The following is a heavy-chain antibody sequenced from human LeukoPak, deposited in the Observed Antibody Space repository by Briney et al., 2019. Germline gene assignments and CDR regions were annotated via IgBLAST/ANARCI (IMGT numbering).Heavy chain of an antibody. D-gene: IGHD1-1*01. V-gene: IGHV3-48*01. CDR1: GFTFSSYS. Sequence: GGSLRLSCAASGFTFSSYSMNWVGQAPGKGLEWVSYISSSSNIYYADSVEGRFTISRDNAKNSLYLQMNSLRAEDTAVYYCARDSNWVFDYWGQGTLVTVSS. CDR2: ISSSSNI. CDR3: ARDSNWVFDY. J-gene: IGHJ4*02.